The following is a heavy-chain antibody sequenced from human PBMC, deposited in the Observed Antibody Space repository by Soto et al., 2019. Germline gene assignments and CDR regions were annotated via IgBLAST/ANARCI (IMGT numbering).Heavy chain of an antibody. D-gene: IGHD1-26*01. V-gene: IGHV3-49*03. CDR1: GFTCGDYA. Sequence: SVGPHRVSCRALGFTCGDYAMSWFLKAPGKGLEWVGFIRSKAYGGTTEYAASVKGRFTISRDDSKSIAYLQMNSLKTEDTAVYYCTRAELARIVGATPPDYWGQGTLVTVSS. J-gene: IGHJ4*02. CDR3: TRAELARIVGATPPDY. CDR2: IRSKAYGGTT.